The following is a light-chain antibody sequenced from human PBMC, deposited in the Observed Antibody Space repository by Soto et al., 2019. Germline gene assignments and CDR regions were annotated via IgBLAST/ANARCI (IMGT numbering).Light chain of an antibody. V-gene: IGKV3-15*01. CDR2: TAS. Sequence: EIVMTQSPATLSVSPGERATLSCRASQNIGNKLAWYQQKPGQAPRLLIYTASTRATAVPARFSGSGSGTEFTLTISSLEPEDFAVYYCQQYNNWPPCTFGQGTKLEI. CDR1: QNIGNK. CDR3: QQYNNWPPCT. J-gene: IGKJ2*02.